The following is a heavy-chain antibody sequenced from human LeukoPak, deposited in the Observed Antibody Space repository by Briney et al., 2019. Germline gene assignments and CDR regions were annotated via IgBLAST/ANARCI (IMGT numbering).Heavy chain of an antibody. V-gene: IGHV4-39*01. CDR1: GGSISSSSYY. Sequence: SETLSLTCTVTGGSISSSSYYWGWIRQPPGKGLEWIGSIYYSGSTYYNPSLKSRVTISVDTSKNQFSLKLSSVTAADTAVYYCASVLSGYQLYNWFDPWGQGTLVTVSS. CDR3: ASVLSGYQLYNWFDP. D-gene: IGHD2-2*01. J-gene: IGHJ5*02. CDR2: IYYSGST.